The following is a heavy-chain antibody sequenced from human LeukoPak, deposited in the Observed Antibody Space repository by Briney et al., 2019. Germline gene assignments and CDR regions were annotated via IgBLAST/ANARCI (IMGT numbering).Heavy chain of an antibody. Sequence: ASVKVSCKASGYTFTGYYMHWVRQAPGQGLEWMGWINPNSGGTNYAQKFQGRVTMTRDTSISTANMELSSLKSDDTAFYYCARELLSIVPAAHNWFDPWGQGTLVTVSS. D-gene: IGHD2-2*01. V-gene: IGHV1-2*02. J-gene: IGHJ5*02. CDR2: INPNSGGT. CDR3: ARELLSIVPAAHNWFDP. CDR1: GYTFTGYY.